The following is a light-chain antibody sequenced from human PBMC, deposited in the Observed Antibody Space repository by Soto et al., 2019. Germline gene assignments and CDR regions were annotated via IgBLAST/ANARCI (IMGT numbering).Light chain of an antibody. CDR1: SSYVGSYNL. V-gene: IGLV2-23*02. CDR3: CSYAGSSTYV. Sequence: SALKKAAPVVRSPWQAIPHSRTGNSSYVGSYNLVSWYQQHPGKAPKLMIYEVSKRPSGVSNRFSGSKSGNTASLTISGLQAEDEADYYCCSYAGSSTYVFGTGTKVTV. CDR2: EVS. J-gene: IGLJ1*01.